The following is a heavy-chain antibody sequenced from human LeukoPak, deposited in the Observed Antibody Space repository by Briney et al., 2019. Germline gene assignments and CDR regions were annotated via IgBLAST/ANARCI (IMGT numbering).Heavy chain of an antibody. CDR2: ITSGGSK. Sequence: GGSLRLSCAASGFTFSSYTMTWVRQAPGKGLEWVSGITSGGSKYYADSVKGRFTISRDNSKNSLYLQMNRLRAEDTAVYYCAKLPDSSGYHYFDYWGQGTLVTVSS. CDR1: GFTFSSYT. D-gene: IGHD3-22*01. V-gene: IGHV3-23*01. J-gene: IGHJ4*02. CDR3: AKLPDSSGYHYFDY.